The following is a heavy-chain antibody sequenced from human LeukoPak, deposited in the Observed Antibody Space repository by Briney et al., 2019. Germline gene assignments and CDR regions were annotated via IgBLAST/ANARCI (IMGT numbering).Heavy chain of an antibody. Sequence: ASVKVSCKASGYTFTTYDINWVRQATGQGLEWMGWMNPNSGNTDYAQKFQGRVTMTRNTSTNTAYMELSSLRSEDTAVYYCAREHYGLRKNWFDPWGQGTLVTVSS. V-gene: IGHV1-8*01. CDR1: GYTFTTYD. D-gene: IGHD3-16*01. J-gene: IGHJ5*02. CDR3: AREHYGLRKNWFDP. CDR2: MNPNSGNT.